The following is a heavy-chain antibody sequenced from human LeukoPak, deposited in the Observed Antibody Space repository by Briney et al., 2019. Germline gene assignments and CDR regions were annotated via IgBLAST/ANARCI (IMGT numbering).Heavy chain of an antibody. J-gene: IGHJ4*02. V-gene: IGHV4-59*01. D-gene: IGHD6-19*01. CDR2: IYYSGST. Sequence: PSETLSLTCTVSGGSISRYDWSWRRQPPGKDMEWIGYIYYSGSTNYNPSLKSRVTISVHTSKNQFSLELSSVTAADTAVYYCARGTGQWLVFDYWGQGTLVTVSS. CDR1: GGSISRYD. CDR3: ARGTGQWLVFDY.